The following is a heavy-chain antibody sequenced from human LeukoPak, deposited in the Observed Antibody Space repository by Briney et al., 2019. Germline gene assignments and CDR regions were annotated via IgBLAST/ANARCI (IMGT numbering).Heavy chain of an antibody. D-gene: IGHD6-13*01. CDR3: ARDHTAAAGSLNWFDP. V-gene: IGHV4-61*01. J-gene: IGHJ5*02. CDR2: IYYGGGT. Sequence: SETPSLTCTVSGGSVSSSSYYWSWIRQPPGKGLEWIGYIYYGGGTNYNPSLKSRVTISVDTSKNQFSLNLRSVTAADTAVYYCARDHTAAAGSLNWFDPWGQGTLVTVSS. CDR1: GGSVSSSSYY.